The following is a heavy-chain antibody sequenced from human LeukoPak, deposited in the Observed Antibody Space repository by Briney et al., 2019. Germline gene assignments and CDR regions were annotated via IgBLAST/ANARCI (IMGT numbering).Heavy chain of an antibody. CDR3: ARRSYSASYYDY. D-gene: IGHD1-26*01. CDR1: GYSFSTYW. V-gene: IGHV5-51*01. Sequence: GESLKISCKGSGYSFSTYWIGWVRQMPGKGLEWMGIIFPGDSDTRYSPSFQGQVTISADKSISAAYLQWSSLKASDTAMYYCARRSYSASYYDYWGQGTLVTVSS. CDR2: IFPGDSDT. J-gene: IGHJ4*02.